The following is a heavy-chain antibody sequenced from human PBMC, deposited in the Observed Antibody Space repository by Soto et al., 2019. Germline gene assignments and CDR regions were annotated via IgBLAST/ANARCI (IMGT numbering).Heavy chain of an antibody. CDR2: ISYSGST. Sequence: QVHLQESGPGLVRPSETLSLTCAVSGSSITSDDYWSWVRQAPGKGLEWIGEISYSGSTIYIPSLKSRVTMSIDKSQNQVSLNLNSMTAADTAVYYCARGSHYTWGLWGQGTQVTVSS. CDR1: GSSITSDDY. D-gene: IGHD3-3*01. V-gene: IGHV4-4*02. CDR3: ARGSHYTWGL. J-gene: IGHJ4*02.